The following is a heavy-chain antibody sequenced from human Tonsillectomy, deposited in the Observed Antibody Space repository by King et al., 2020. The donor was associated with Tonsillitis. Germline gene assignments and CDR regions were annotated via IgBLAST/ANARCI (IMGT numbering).Heavy chain of an antibody. CDR3: ARVRVAEAGIDY. J-gene: IGHJ4*02. CDR1: GGSISSNY. CDR2: IYNSGST. Sequence: QLQESGPGLVKPSETLSLTCSVSGGSISSNYWTWIRQPPGKGLEWIGYIYNSGSTKYNPSLKSRVTISVDTSKNQFSLKLNSVTAADTAVYYCARVRVAEAGIDYWGQGTLATVSS. D-gene: IGHD6-13*01. V-gene: IGHV4-59*01.